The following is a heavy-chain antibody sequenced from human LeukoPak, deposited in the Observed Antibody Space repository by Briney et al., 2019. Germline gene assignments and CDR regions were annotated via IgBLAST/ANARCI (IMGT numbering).Heavy chain of an antibody. CDR2: INHSGST. J-gene: IGHJ4*02. CDR1: GGSFSGYY. V-gene: IGHV4-34*01. CDR3: ARHGMGAAPDY. D-gene: IGHD1-26*01. Sequence: PSETLSLTCAVYGGSFSGYYWSWIRQPPGKGLEWIGEINHSGSTNYNPSLKSRVTISVDTSKNQFSLKLSSVTAADTAVYYCARHGMGAAPDYWGQGTLVTASS.